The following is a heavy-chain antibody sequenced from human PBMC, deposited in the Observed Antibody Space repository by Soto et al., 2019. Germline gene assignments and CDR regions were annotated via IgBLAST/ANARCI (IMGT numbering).Heavy chain of an antibody. D-gene: IGHD3-10*01. CDR1: GFTFSSYA. CDR2: ISSSSSNI. Sequence: GGSLRLSCAASGFTFSSYAMSWVRQAPGKGLEWVSAISSSSSNIYYADSVKGRFTISRDNAKNSLYLQMNSLRAEDTAVYYCARAKKTITRWFDPWGQGTLVTVSS. J-gene: IGHJ5*02. CDR3: ARAKKTITRWFDP. V-gene: IGHV3-21*01.